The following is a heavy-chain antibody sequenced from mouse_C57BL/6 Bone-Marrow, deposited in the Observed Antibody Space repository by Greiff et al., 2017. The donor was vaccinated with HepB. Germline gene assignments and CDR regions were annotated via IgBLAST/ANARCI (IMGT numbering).Heavy chain of an antibody. CDR3: ARGPYYGSSYGDFDY. CDR1: GYTFTSYW. CDR2: IDPSDSYT. D-gene: IGHD1-1*01. J-gene: IGHJ2*01. Sequence: QVQLQQPGAELVMPGASVKLSCKASGYTFTSYWMHWVKQRPGQGLEWIGEIDPSDSYTNYNQKFKGKSTLTVDKSSSTAYMQLSSLTSEDSAVYYCARGPYYGSSYGDFDYWGQGTTLTVSS. V-gene: IGHV1-69*01.